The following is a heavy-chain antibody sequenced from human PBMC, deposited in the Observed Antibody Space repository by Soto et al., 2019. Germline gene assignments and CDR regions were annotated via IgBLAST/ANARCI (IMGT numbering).Heavy chain of an antibody. CDR2: IYYSGST. Sequence: QLQLQESGPGLVKPSETLSLTCTVSGGSISSSSYYWGWIRQPPAKGLEWIGSIYYSGSTYYNPALKSRVTIPVDTSKNQFSLELSSVTAADTAVYYCARHYDSSGYYGDSFASWGQGTLVTVSS. CDR1: GGSISSSSYY. CDR3: ARHYDSSGYYGDSFAS. D-gene: IGHD3-22*01. J-gene: IGHJ4*02. V-gene: IGHV4-39*01.